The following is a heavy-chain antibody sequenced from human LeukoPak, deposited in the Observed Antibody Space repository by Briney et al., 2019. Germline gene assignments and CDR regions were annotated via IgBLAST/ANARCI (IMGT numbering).Heavy chain of an antibody. V-gene: IGHV4-31*03. D-gene: IGHD6-13*01. Sequence: PSQTLSLTCTVSGGSISSGGYYWSWIRQHPGKGLEWIGYIYYSGSTYYNPSLKSRVTISVDTSKNQFSLKLSSVTAADTAVYYCARVEYSSSWWNYFDYWGQGTLVTVSS. CDR1: GGSISSGGYY. CDR3: ARVEYSSSWWNYFDY. J-gene: IGHJ4*02. CDR2: IYYSGST.